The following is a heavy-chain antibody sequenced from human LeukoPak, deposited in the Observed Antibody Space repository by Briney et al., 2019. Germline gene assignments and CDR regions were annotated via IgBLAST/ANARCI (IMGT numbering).Heavy chain of an antibody. V-gene: IGHV3-11*01. CDR2: ISSSGSTI. D-gene: IGHD3-22*01. Sequence: GGSLRLSCAASGFTFSDYYMSWIRQAPGKGLEWVSYISSSGSTIYYADSVKGRFTISRDNAKNSLYLQMNSLGAEDTAVYYCARAQGYYYDSSGYWGYWGQGTLVTVSS. J-gene: IGHJ4*02. CDR1: GFTFSDYY. CDR3: ARAQGYYYDSSGYWGY.